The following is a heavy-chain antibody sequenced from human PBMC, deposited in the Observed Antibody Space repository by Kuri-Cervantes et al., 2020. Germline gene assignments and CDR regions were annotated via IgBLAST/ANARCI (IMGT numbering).Heavy chain of an antibody. CDR1: GFTFSSYA. D-gene: IGHD3-3*01. J-gene: IGHJ3*02. CDR2: IRGSGGST. CDR3: AKGTGRGPWSPFDI. Sequence: GGSLRLSCAASGFTFSSYAMSWVRQAPGKGLEWVSAIRGSGGSTYSADSVKGRFTISRDNSKNTVDLQMNSLRAEDTAIYYCAKGTGRGPWSPFDIWGQGTMVTVSS. V-gene: IGHV3-23*01.